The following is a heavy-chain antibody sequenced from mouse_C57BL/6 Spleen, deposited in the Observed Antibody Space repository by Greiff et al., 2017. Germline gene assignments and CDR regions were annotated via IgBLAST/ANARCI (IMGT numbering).Heavy chain of an antibody. V-gene: IGHV1-55*01. J-gene: IGHJ3*01. CDR2: IYPGSGST. Sequence: VQLQQPGAELVKPGASVKMSCKASGYTFTSYWITWVKQRPGQGLEWIGDIYPGSGSTNYNDKFKSKATLTVDTSSSTAYMQLSSLTSEDSAVYYCAREGELGGAWFAYWGQGTLVTVSA. CDR1: GYTFTSYW. D-gene: IGHD4-1*01. CDR3: AREGELGGAWFAY.